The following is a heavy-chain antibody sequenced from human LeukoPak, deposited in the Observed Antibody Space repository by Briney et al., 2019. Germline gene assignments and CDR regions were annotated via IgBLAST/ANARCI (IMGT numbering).Heavy chain of an antibody. CDR1: GFIVSSNY. D-gene: IGHD3-10*02. CDR2: MYTLGNT. Sequence: GGSLRLSCAASGFIVSSNYMTWVRQAPGKGLEWVSVMYTLGNTYYADSVRGRFTISRDNAKNSLYLQMNSLRAEDTAVYYCAELGITMIGGVWGKGTTVTISS. CDR3: AELGITMIGGV. J-gene: IGHJ6*04. V-gene: IGHV3-66*01.